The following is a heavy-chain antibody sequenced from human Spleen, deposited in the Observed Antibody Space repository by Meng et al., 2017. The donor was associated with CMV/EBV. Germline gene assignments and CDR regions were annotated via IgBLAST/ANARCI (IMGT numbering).Heavy chain of an antibody. V-gene: IGHV3-30*02. J-gene: IGHJ4*02. CDR3: ASRDYDSSGYYFDY. D-gene: IGHD3-22*01. CDR1: GFIFDSHG. CDR2: VQSQGTSK. Sequence: GGSLRLSCAASGFIFDSHGMHWVRQAPGKGLEWVSFVQSQGTSKFYGDSVRGRFTISRDNSNNTVYLQINNLKPDDTAVYYCASRDYDSSGYYFDYWGQGTLVTVSS.